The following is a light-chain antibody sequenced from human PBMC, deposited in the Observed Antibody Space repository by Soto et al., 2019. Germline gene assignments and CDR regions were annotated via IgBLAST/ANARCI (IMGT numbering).Light chain of an antibody. Sequence: DIQMTQSPSTLSASVGDGVTITCRASQNISVWLAWYQQRPGKAPKFLIYDASSLETGVPSRFSGSGLGTEFTLPIRSLQPDDFATYYCQQYDSSSPTFGQGTKLEIK. CDR2: DAS. J-gene: IGKJ2*01. CDR3: QQYDSSSPT. V-gene: IGKV1-5*01. CDR1: QNISVW.